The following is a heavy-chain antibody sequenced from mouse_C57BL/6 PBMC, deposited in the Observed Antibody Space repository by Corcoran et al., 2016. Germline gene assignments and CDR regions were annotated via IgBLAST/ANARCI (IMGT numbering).Heavy chain of an antibody. CDR3: ASPPYCYGSSYWYFDV. CDR1: GYSITSGYY. J-gene: IGHJ1*01. V-gene: IGHV3-6*01. Sequence: DVQLQESGPGLVKPSQSLSLTCSVTGYSITSGYYWNWIRQFPGNKLEWMGYISSDGSNNYNPSLKNRISITRDTSKNQFFLKLNSVTTEDTATYYGASPPYCYGSSYWYFDVWGAGTTVTVSS. CDR2: ISSDGSN. D-gene: IGHD1-1*01.